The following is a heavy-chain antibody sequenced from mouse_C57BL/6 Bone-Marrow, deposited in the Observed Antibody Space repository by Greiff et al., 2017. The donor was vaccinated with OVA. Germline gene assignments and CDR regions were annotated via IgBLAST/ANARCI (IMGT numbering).Heavy chain of an antibody. D-gene: IGHD2-5*01. J-gene: IGHJ2*01. Sequence: EVKLVESGGDLVKPGGSLKLSCAASGFTFSSYGMSWVRQTPDKRLEWVATISSGGSYTYYPDSVKGRFTISRDNAKNTLYLQMSSLKSEDTAMYYCARRTYYSKGYFDYWGQGTTLTVSS. V-gene: IGHV5-6*02. CDR2: ISSGGSYT. CDR1: GFTFSSYG. CDR3: ARRTYYSKGYFDY.